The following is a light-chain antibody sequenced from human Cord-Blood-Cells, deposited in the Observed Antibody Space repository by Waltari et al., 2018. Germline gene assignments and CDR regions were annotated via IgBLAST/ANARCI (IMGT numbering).Light chain of an antibody. CDR3: SSYTSSSTVV. J-gene: IGLJ2*01. CDR2: DVS. Sequence: QSALTQPASVSGSPGQSITISCTGTSSDVGGYNYVSWYQQHPGKAPILMIYDVSRRHSGVSDRVSGCKSGNTAALTIPGLQAEDEADYYCSSYTSSSTVVFGGGTQLTVV. V-gene: IGLV2-14*01. CDR1: SSDVGGYNY.